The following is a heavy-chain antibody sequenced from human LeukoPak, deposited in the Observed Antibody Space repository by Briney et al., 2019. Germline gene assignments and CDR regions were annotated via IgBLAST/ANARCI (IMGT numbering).Heavy chain of an antibody. CDR2: INHSGST. CDR1: GGSFSGYY. V-gene: IGHV4-34*01. CDR3: AILPLWFGDGY. J-gene: IGHJ4*02. Sequence: SETLSLTCAVYGGSFSGYYWSWIRQPPGKGLEWIGEINHSGSTNYNPSLKSRVTISVDTSKNQFSLKLGSVTAADTAVYYCAILPLWFGDGYWGQGTLVTVSS. D-gene: IGHD3-10*01.